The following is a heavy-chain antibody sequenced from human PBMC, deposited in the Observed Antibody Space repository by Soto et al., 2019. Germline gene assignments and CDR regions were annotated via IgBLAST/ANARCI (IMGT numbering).Heavy chain of an antibody. V-gene: IGHV3-74*01. CDR2: MFTDVSTT. CDR1: GFSFSCFW. Sequence: GGSLRLSCAASGFSFSCFWMHWVRQAPGKGLVWVSRMFTDVSTTYYADSVKGRFTISRDNAKSTLYLQMNSLRDEDTAVYYCVRGNTGYGNFDSWGQGTLVTVSS. J-gene: IGHJ4*02. D-gene: IGHD5-12*01. CDR3: VRGNTGYGNFDS.